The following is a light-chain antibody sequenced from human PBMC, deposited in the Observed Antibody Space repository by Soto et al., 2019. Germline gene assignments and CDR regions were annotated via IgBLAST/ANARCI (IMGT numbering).Light chain of an antibody. CDR3: QHSGT. Sequence: DIQMTQSPSTLSASVGDRVTITCRASQSISSWLAWYQQKPGKAPKLLIYDASSLESGVPSRFSGSGSGTEFTLTISSLQPDDCATYYCQHSGTFGQGTKLEIK. CDR1: QSISSW. CDR2: DAS. J-gene: IGKJ2*02. V-gene: IGKV1-5*01.